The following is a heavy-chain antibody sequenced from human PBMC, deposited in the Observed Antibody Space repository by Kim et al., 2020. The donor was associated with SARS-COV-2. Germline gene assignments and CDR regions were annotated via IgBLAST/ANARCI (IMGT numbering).Heavy chain of an antibody. CDR2: INPNSGGT. CDR1: GYTFTGYY. V-gene: IGHV1-2*02. Sequence: ASVKVSCKASGYTFTGYYMHWVRQAPGQGLEWMGWINPNSGGTNYAQKFQGRVTMTRDTSISTAYMELSRLRSDDTAVYYCARDRGYYGSGEGWYFDLWGRGTLVTVSS. J-gene: IGHJ2*01. D-gene: IGHD3-10*01. CDR3: ARDRGYYGSGEGWYFDL.